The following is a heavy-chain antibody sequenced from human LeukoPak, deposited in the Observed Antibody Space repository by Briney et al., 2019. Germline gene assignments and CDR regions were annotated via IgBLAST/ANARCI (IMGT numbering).Heavy chain of an antibody. CDR1: GYTFTGYY. J-gene: IGHJ4*02. D-gene: IGHD3-10*01. CDR2: INPNSGGT. V-gene: IGHV1-2*06. Sequence: ASVKVSCKASGYTFTGYYMHWVRQAPGQGLEWMGRINPNSGGTNYAQKFQVIVTMTRDTSGSTAYMELSRLRSDDTAMYYCARGARGTWAWGDWGQGTLVTVCS. CDR3: ARGARGTWAWGD.